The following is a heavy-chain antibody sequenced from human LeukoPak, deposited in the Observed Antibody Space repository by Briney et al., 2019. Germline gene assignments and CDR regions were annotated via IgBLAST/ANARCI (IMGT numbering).Heavy chain of an antibody. J-gene: IGHJ5*02. CDR1: GFTFSSYW. D-gene: IGHD6-13*01. CDR3: AKEGVAAAGTFGP. Sequence: GGSLRLSCAASGFTFSSYWMSWVRQAPGKGLGWVANIKQDGSEKYYVDSVKGRFTISRDNAKNSLYLQMNSLRAEDTALYYCAKEGVAAAGTFGPWGQGTLVTVSS. CDR2: IKQDGSEK. V-gene: IGHV3-7*03.